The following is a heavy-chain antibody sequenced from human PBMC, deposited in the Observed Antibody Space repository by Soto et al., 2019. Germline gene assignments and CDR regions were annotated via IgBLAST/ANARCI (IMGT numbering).Heavy chain of an antibody. CDR1: GGTFSSYA. CDR2: IIPIFGTA. V-gene: IGHV1-69*13. CDR3: ASRWVVVVAATPDYYYGMDV. Sequence: GASVKVSCKASGGTFSSYAISWVRQAPGQGLEWMGGIIPIFGTANHAQKFQGRVTITADESMSTAYMELSSLRSEDTAVYYCASRWVVVVAATPDYYYGMDVWGQGTTVTVS. J-gene: IGHJ6*02. D-gene: IGHD2-15*01.